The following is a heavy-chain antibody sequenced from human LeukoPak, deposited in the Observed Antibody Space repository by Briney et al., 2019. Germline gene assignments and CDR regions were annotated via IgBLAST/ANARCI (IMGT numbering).Heavy chain of an antibody. D-gene: IGHD1-1*01. CDR3: ARDRGTWNDDGFDY. Sequence: SETLSLTCAVYGGSFSGYNWSWIRQPPGKGLEWIGYIYYSGSTNYNPSLKSRVTIPVDTSKNQFSLKLSSVTAADTAVYYCARDRGTWNDDGFDYWGQGTLVTVSS. CDR2: IYYSGST. J-gene: IGHJ4*02. V-gene: IGHV4-59*12. CDR1: GGSFSGYN.